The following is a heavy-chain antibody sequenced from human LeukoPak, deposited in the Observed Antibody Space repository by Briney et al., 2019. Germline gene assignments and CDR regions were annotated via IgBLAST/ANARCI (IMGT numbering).Heavy chain of an antibody. CDR3: ARATYYYDSAAFDV. D-gene: IGHD3-22*01. V-gene: IGHV3-48*01. CDR2: ISSSSSTI. Sequence: GGSLRLSCAASGFTFSSYEMNWVRQAPGKGLEWVSYISSSSSTIYYADSVKGRFTISRDNAKNSLYLQMNSLRAEDTAVYYCARATYYYDSAAFDVWGQGTMVTVSS. CDR1: GFTFSSYE. J-gene: IGHJ3*01.